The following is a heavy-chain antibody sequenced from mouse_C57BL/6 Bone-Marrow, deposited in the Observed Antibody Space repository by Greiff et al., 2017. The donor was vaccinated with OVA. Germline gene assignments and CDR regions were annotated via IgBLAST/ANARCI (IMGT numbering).Heavy chain of an antibody. CDR1: GYTFTDYH. CDR3: APFITTVVATDYAMDY. Sequence: VQLQQSGPELVKPGASVKISCKASGYTFTDYHMNWVKQSHGKSLEWIGDINPNNGGTSYNQKFKGKATLTVDKSSSTAYMELRSLTSEDSAVYYCAPFITTVVATDYAMDYWGQGTSVTVSS. V-gene: IGHV1-26*01. J-gene: IGHJ4*01. CDR2: INPNNGGT. D-gene: IGHD1-1*01.